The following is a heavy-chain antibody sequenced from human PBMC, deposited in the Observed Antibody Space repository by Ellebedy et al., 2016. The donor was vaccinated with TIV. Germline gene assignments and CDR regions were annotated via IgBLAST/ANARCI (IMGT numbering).Heavy chain of an antibody. Sequence: MPSETLSLTCAVYGGSFSGYYWSWIRQPPGKGLEWIGEINHSGSTNYNPSLKSRVTISVDTSKNQFSLKLSSVTAADTAVYYCARGIAVAGTGVYWGQGTLVTVSS. CDR3: ARGIAVAGTGVY. CDR1: GGSFSGYY. V-gene: IGHV4-34*01. CDR2: INHSGST. D-gene: IGHD6-19*01. J-gene: IGHJ4*02.